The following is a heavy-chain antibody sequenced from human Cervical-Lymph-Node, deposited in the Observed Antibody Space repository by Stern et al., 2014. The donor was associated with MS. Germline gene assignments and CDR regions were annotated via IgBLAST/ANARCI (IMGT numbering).Heavy chain of an antibody. CDR2: ISPYNGSA. CDR3: ARDPMTYAITDWYFDL. CDR1: GYTFTSYG. Sequence: QVQLMQSGSEVKMPWASVTVSCKASGYTFTSYGISWVRPAPGQGLEWMGRISPYNGSANSAQRFQARITMTTDTSTSTAYMELTNLRSDDTAVYYCARDPMTYAITDWYFDLWGRGTLVTVSS. D-gene: IGHD2-8*01. V-gene: IGHV1-18*01. J-gene: IGHJ2*01.